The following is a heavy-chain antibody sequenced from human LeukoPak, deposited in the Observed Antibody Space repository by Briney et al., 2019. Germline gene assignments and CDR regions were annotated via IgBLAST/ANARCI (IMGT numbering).Heavy chain of an antibody. D-gene: IGHD3-22*01. V-gene: IGHV3-48*01. J-gene: IGHJ1*01. CDR3: AREGITMIVTEYFQH. Sequence: GGSLRLSCAASGFTFSSYSMNWVRQAPGKGLEWVSYISSSSSTIYYADSVKGRFTFSRDNAKNSLYLQMNSLRAEDTAVYYCAREGITMIVTEYFQHWGQGTLVTVSS. CDR1: GFTFSSYS. CDR2: ISSSSSTI.